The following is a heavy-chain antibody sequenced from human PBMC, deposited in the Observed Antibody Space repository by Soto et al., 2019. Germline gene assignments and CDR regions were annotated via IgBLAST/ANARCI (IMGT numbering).Heavy chain of an antibody. CDR3: AQDLGSSWYHYNSFAP. V-gene: IGHV3-23*01. CDR1: GFTFSGYA. D-gene: IGHD6-13*01. J-gene: IGHJ5*02. CDR2: IGSGSP. Sequence: EVQLLESGGGLVQPGGSLRLSCAASGFTFSGYAMSWVRQAPGKGLEWVSAIGSGSPFYADSVKGRFTISRDNANSMLYLQMDSLRADDTAVYFCAQDLGSSWYHYNSFAPGGQGTVVTVS.